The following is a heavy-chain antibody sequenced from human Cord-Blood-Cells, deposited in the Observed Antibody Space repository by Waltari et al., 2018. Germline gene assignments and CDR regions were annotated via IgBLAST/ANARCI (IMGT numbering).Heavy chain of an antibody. CDR3: ARDKLYSSSWYYYYYGMDV. D-gene: IGHD6-13*01. CDR2: IWYDGSNK. J-gene: IGHJ6*02. Sequence: QVQLVESGGGVVQPGRSLRLSCAASGFTFSSYGMHWVRQAPGKGLEWVAVIWYDGSNKYYADSVKGRFTISRDNSKNTLYLQMNSLRAEDTAVYYCARDKLYSSSWYYYYYGMDVWGQGP. V-gene: IGHV3-33*01. CDR1: GFTFSSYG.